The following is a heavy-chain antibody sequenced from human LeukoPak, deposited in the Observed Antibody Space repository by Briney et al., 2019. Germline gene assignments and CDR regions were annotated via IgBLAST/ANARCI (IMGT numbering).Heavy chain of an antibody. D-gene: IGHD2-2*01. CDR2: IYYSGST. CDR3: ASCGSTSCFAYNWFDP. Sequence: SETLSLTCTVSGGSISSSSYYWGWIRQPPGKGLEWIGSIYYSGSTYYNPSLKSRVTISVDTSKNQFSLKLSSVTAADTAVYYCASCGSTSCFAYNWFDPWGQGTLVTVSS. CDR1: GGSISSSSYY. V-gene: IGHV4-39*01. J-gene: IGHJ5*02.